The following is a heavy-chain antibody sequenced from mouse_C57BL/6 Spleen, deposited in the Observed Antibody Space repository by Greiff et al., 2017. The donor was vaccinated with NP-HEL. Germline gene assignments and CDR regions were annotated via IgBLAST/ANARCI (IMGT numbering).Heavy chain of an antibody. D-gene: IGHD3-2*02. Sequence: EVQRVESGGGLVKPGGSLKLSCAASGFTFSSYTMSWVRQTPEKRLEWVATISGGGGNTYYPDSVKGRFTISRDNAKNTLYLQMSSLRSEDTALYYCASTAQAYAMDYWGQGTSVTVSS. V-gene: IGHV5-9*01. CDR3: ASTAQAYAMDY. CDR2: ISGGGGNT. CDR1: GFTFSSYT. J-gene: IGHJ4*01.